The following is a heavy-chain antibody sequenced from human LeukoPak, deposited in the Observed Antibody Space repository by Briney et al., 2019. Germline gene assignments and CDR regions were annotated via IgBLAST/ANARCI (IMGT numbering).Heavy chain of an antibody. CDR1: GGSMSPYH. Sequence: SETLSLTCTVSGGSMSPYHWGWIRQPPGKGLEWTGYIYYSGSTNYNPSLKSRVTISVDTSKNQFSLKLSSVTAADTAVYYCARSGLSITIFGVVIEYFQHWGQGTLVTVSS. D-gene: IGHD3-3*01. V-gene: IGHV4-59*08. CDR2: IYYSGST. CDR3: ARSGLSITIFGVVIEYFQH. J-gene: IGHJ1*01.